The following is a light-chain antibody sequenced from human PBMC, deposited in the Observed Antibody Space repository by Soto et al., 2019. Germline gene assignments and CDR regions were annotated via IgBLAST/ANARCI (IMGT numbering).Light chain of an antibody. CDR2: EVT. Sequence: QSALTQPASVSGSPGQSITISCTGTNSDVGGYNYVSWYQQHPGKAPKLMIYEVTNWPSGVSYRFSGSKSGNTASLTISGLQAEDEADSYCSSYTSTSTVVFGGGTKRTVL. CDR3: SSYTSTSTVV. V-gene: IGLV2-14*01. J-gene: IGLJ2*01. CDR1: NSDVGGYNY.